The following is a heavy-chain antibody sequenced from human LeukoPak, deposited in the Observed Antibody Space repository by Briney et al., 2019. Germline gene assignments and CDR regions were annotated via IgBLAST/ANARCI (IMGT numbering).Heavy chain of an antibody. Sequence: GGSLRLSCAASGFTFSAYWMHWVRQAPGKGLMWVSGINSDGSSTTYADSVKGRFTISRDDAKNTLSLQMNSLRVDDTAEYYCVRGRSGSYFVNWGQGTLVTVSS. CDR3: VRGRSGSYFVN. J-gene: IGHJ4*02. CDR1: GFTFSAYW. D-gene: IGHD1-26*01. V-gene: IGHV3-74*01. CDR2: INSDGSST.